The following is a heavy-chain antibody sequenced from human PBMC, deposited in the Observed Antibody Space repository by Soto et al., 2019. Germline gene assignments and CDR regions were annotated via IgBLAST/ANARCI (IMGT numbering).Heavy chain of an antibody. D-gene: IGHD2-2*01. CDR2: IRSKANSYAT. CDR1: GFTFSGSA. Sequence: PGGSLRLSCAASGFTFSGSAMHWVRQASGKGLEWVGRIRSKANSYATAYAASVKGRFTISRDDSKNTAYLQMNSLKTEDTAVYYCTTEIPAAISNPSSSDYWGQGTLVTVSS. V-gene: IGHV3-73*01. J-gene: IGHJ4*02. CDR3: TTEIPAAISNPSSSDY.